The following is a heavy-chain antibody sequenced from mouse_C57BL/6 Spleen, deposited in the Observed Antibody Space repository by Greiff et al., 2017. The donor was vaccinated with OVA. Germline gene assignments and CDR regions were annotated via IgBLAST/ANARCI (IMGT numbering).Heavy chain of an antibody. Sequence: EVKVVESGGGLVKPGGSLKLSCAASGFTFSDYGMHWVRQAPEKGLEWVAYISSGSSTIYDADTVKGRFTISRDNAKNTLFLQMTSLRSEDTAMYYCARQFAYWGQGTLVTVSA. CDR2: ISSGSSTI. CDR3: ARQFAY. CDR1: GFTFSDYG. V-gene: IGHV5-17*01. J-gene: IGHJ3*01.